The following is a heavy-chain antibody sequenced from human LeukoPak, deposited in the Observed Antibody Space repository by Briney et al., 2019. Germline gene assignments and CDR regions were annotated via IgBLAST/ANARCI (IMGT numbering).Heavy chain of an antibody. CDR3: AAGGGLTWFGGGTEFDY. CDR2: IKQDGSEK. J-gene: IGHJ4*02. Sequence: GGSLRLSCTASSGFTFSSYWMNWVRQAPGKGLEWVANIKQDGSEKYYVDSVKGRFTISRENAKNSLSLQMNSLKADDTAVYYCAAGGGLTWFGGGTEFDYWGQGTLVTVSS. CDR1: GFTFSSYW. D-gene: IGHD3-10*01. V-gene: IGHV3-7*01.